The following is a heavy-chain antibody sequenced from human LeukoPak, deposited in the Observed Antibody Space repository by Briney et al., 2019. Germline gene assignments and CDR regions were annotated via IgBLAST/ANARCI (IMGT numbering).Heavy chain of an antibody. CDR2: IIPIFGTA. V-gene: IGHV1-69*01. Sequence: SVKVSCKASGGTFSSYAISWVRQAPGQGLEWMGGIIPIFGTANYAQKFQGRVTITADESTSTAYMELSSLRSEDTAVYYCARAKSGIAAAASFSPFDYWGQGTLVTVSP. D-gene: IGHD6-13*01. J-gene: IGHJ4*02. CDR3: ARAKSGIAAAASFSPFDY. CDR1: GGTFSSYA.